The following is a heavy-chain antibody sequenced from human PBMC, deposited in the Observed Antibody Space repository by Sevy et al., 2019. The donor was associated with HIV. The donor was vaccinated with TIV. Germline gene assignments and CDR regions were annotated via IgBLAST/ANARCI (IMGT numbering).Heavy chain of an antibody. CDR2: IYPGDSDT. CDR1: GYSFTSYW. V-gene: IGHV5-51*01. Sequence: GESLKISCKGSGYSFTSYWIGWVRQMPGKGLEWMGIIYPGDSDTRYSPSFQGQVTISADKSIITAYLQWSSLKASDTAMYYCARLGPDGDYDGAFDIWGQGTMVTVSS. J-gene: IGHJ3*02. D-gene: IGHD4-17*01. CDR3: ARLGPDGDYDGAFDI.